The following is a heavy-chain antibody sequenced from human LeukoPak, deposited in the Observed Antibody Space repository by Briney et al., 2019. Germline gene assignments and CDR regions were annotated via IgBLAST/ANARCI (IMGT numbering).Heavy chain of an antibody. CDR2: IYYSGST. D-gene: IGHD5-24*01. J-gene: IGHJ3*02. CDR1: GGSISSSSYY. Sequence: SETLSLTCTVSGGSISSSSYYWGWIRQPPGKGLEWIGYIYYSGSTNYNPSLKSRVTISVDTSKNQFSLKLSSVTAADTAVYYCAGRLWRRDGYNLSAFDIWGQGTMVTVSS. V-gene: IGHV4-61*05. CDR3: AGRLWRRDGYNLSAFDI.